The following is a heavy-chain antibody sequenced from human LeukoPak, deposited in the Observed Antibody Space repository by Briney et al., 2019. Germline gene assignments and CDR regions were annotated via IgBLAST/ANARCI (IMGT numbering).Heavy chain of an antibody. CDR2: ITGSGDSI. V-gene: IGHV3-23*01. J-gene: IGHJ4*02. CDR1: GFTFSSYA. Sequence: GGSLRLSCEASGFTFSSYAMSWVRQAPGKGLEWVSAITGSGDSIFYADSVKGRFTISRDNSKNTLYLQMNTLRAEDRAVYYCAKSIWFGELHFDYWGQGTLVTVSS. CDR3: AKSIWFGELHFDY. D-gene: IGHD3-10*01.